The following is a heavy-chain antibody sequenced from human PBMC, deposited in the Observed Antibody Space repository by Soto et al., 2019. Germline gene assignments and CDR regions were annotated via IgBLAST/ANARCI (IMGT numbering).Heavy chain of an antibody. CDR1: GFTFSSYE. CDR2: ISSSGSTI. D-gene: IGHD3-22*01. Sequence: EVQLVESGGGLVQPGGSLRLSCAASGFTFSSYEMNWVRQAPGKGLEWVSYISSSGSTIYYADSVKGRFTISRDNAKNSMYLQMNSLRAEDTAVYYCARPEAPYDRSGYSYWGQGTMVTVSS. CDR3: ARPEAPYDRSGYSY. J-gene: IGHJ4*02. V-gene: IGHV3-48*03.